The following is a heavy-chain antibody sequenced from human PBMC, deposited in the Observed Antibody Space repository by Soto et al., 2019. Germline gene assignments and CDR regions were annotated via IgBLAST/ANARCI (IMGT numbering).Heavy chain of an antibody. CDR1: GYTFTSYG. D-gene: IGHD3-3*01. Sequence: QVQLVQSGAEVKKPGASVKVSCKASGYTFTSYGISGVRQAPGQGLEWMGWSSAYNGNTNYAQKLQGRVTMTTDTSTRTAYMELRSLRSDDTAVYYCARDHRITIFGVVPPNFDYWGQGTLVTVSS. J-gene: IGHJ4*02. V-gene: IGHV1-18*01. CDR2: SSAYNGNT. CDR3: ARDHRITIFGVVPPNFDY.